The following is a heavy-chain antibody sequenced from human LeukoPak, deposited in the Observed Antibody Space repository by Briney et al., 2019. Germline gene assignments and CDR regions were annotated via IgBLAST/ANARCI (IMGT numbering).Heavy chain of an antibody. CDR3: ARVSASSDIYSFWYFGL. CDR1: GGSISDYY. D-gene: IGHD6-25*01. Sequence: SETLSLTCTVSGGSISDYYWSWIRQPAGKGLEWIGRIYSRGNTNYNPSLKSRVTMSVDLSKNQFSLKLSSVTAADTAVYYCARVSASSDIYSFWYFGLWGRGTLVTVSS. CDR2: IYSRGNT. J-gene: IGHJ2*01. V-gene: IGHV4-4*07.